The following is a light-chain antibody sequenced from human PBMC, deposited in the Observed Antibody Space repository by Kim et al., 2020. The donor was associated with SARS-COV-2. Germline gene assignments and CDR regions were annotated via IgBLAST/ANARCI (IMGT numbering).Light chain of an antibody. Sequence: SYELTQPPSVSVSPGQTASITCSGEKLGDKYACWYQQKPGQSPVLVIYQDSKRPSGIPERFSGSNSGNTATLTISGTQAMDEADYYCQAWDISTAVFGGGTQLTVL. CDR2: QDS. CDR3: QAWDISTAV. V-gene: IGLV3-1*01. J-gene: IGLJ3*02. CDR1: KLGDKY.